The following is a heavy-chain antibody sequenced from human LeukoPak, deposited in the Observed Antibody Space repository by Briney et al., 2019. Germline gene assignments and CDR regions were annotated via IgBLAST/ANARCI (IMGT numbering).Heavy chain of an antibody. J-gene: IGHJ4*02. CDR1: GFTFSSYS. D-gene: IGHD2-2*01. V-gene: IGHV3-30*04. CDR3: VRDRCTTCYDFDC. CDR2: ISYGGSNT. Sequence: SGGSLRLSCAASGFTFSSYSMRWVRQAPGKGLEWVAVISYGGSNTYYADSVKGRFTISRDTSKNTLYLQMNSLRAEDTAMYYCVRDRCTTCYDFDCWGQGTLVTVSS.